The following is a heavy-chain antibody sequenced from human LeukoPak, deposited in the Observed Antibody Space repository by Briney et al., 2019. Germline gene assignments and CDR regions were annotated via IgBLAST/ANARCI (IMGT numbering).Heavy chain of an antibody. CDR3: ARGHVDTAMVHFDY. CDR2: INHSGST. Sequence: SETLSLTCAVYGGSFSGYYWSWIRQPPGKGLEWIGEINHSGSTNYNPSLKSRVTISVDTSKNQFSLKLSSVTAADTAAYYCARGHVDTAMVHFDYWGQGTLVTVSS. CDR1: GGSFSGYY. V-gene: IGHV4-34*01. D-gene: IGHD5-18*01. J-gene: IGHJ4*02.